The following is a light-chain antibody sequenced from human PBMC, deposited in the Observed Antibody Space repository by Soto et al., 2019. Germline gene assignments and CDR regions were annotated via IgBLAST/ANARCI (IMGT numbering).Light chain of an antibody. V-gene: IGLV2-14*01. Sequence: QSALTQPPSASGSPGQSVTISCTGTSSDVGKYDYVSWFQHHPGKAPKLIIYEVSNRPSGVSNRFSGSKSGNTASLTISGLQAEDEADYYCSSYGSTSILVFGGGTKLTVL. CDR3: SSYGSTSILV. CDR2: EVS. CDR1: SSDVGKYDY. J-gene: IGLJ2*01.